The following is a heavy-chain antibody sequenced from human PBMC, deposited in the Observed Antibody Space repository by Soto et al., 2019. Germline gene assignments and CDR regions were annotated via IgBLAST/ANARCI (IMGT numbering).Heavy chain of an antibody. CDR1: GFTFSSYG. J-gene: IGHJ4*02. D-gene: IGHD6-19*01. Sequence: GGSLRLSCAASGFTFSSYGMHWVRQAPGKGLEWVAVIWYDGSNKYYADSVKGRFTISRDNSKNTLYLQMNSLRAEDTAVYYCARDPHAVAGTLFDYWGQGTLVTVSS. V-gene: IGHV3-33*01. CDR3: ARDPHAVAGTLFDY. CDR2: IWYDGSNK.